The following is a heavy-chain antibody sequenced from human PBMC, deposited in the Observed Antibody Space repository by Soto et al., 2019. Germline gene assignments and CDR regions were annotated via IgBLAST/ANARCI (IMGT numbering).Heavy chain of an antibody. CDR1: GGSITSGGFS. V-gene: IGHV4-30-2*01. J-gene: IGHJ4*02. CDR2: IFQSGSP. D-gene: IGHD1-1*01. Sequence: QLQLQESGSGLVKPSQTLSLTCAVSGGSITSGGFSWSWIRQPPGKVLEWIGYIFQSGSPSYTPSLKRRVTISVARSKNLFFLRLSSVPAADTAVYFCARDRNGLGGFDYWGQGTLVSVSS. CDR3: ARDRNGLGGFDY.